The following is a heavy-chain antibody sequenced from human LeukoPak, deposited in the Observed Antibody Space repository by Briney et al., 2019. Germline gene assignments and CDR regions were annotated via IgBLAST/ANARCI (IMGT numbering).Heavy chain of an antibody. V-gene: IGHV1-2*02. Sequence: ASVKVSCKASGYTFTGYYMHRVRQAPGQGPEWMGWINPNSGGTNYAQKFQGRVTMTRDTSISTAYMELSRLRSDDTAVYYCARDKTLGELSFDYWGQGTLVTVSS. CDR1: GYTFTGYY. CDR2: INPNSGGT. J-gene: IGHJ4*02. CDR3: ARDKTLGELSFDY. D-gene: IGHD3-16*02.